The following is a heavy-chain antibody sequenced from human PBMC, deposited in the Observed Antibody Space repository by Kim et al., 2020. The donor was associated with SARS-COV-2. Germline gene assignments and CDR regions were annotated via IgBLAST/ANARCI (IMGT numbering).Heavy chain of an antibody. CDR1: GGSFSGYY. CDR3: ARGAGIWDNAFDI. CDR2: INHSGST. D-gene: IGHD2-15*01. J-gene: IGHJ3*02. V-gene: IGHV4-34*01. Sequence: SETLSLTCAVYGGSFSGYYWSWIRQPPGKGLEWIGEINHSGSTNYNPSLKSRVTISVDTSKNQFSLKLSSVTAADTAVYYCARGAGIWDNAFDIWGQGTMVTVSS.